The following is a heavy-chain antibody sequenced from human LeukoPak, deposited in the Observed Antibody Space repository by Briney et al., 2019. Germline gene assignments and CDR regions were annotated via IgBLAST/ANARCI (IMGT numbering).Heavy chain of an antibody. CDR3: ASLGSWWAAFDI. Sequence: SETLSLTCTVSGGSISSYYWSWMRQPPGKGLEWIGYIYYSGSTNYNPSLKSRVTISVDTSKNQFSLKLSSVTAADTAVYYCASLGSWWAAFDIWGQGTMVTVSS. CDR2: IYYSGST. D-gene: IGHD2-15*01. V-gene: IGHV4-59*08. CDR1: GGSISSYY. J-gene: IGHJ3*02.